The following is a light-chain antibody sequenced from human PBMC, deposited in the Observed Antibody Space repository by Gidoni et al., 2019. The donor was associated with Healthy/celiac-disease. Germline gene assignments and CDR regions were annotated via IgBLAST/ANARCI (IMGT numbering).Light chain of an antibody. J-gene: IGKJ4*01. CDR1: QSISSY. V-gene: IGKV1-39*01. CDR3: QQSYSTPFT. Sequence: DIQMTQSPSSLSASVGDRVTITCRASQSISSYLNWYQQKPGKAPKLLIYAASSLQSGVPSRFSGSGSGTDFTLTISSLQPEDVATYYCQQSYSTPFTFXGXTKVEIK. CDR2: AAS.